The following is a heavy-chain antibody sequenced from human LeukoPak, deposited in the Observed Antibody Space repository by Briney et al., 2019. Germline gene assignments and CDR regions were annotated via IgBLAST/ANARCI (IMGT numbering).Heavy chain of an antibody. V-gene: IGHV3-30*18. CDR2: ISEDGINK. D-gene: IGHD1-14*01. CDR1: GFTFSNYS. Sequence: GGSLRLSCAASGFTFSNYSMHCVRQAPGKGLEWVAGISEDGINKYYADSVKGRFTISRDNSNNTLFLQMNSLRAEDTAVYYCAKDRETTASGTFDYWGQGSLVTVSS. CDR3: AKDRETTASGTFDY. J-gene: IGHJ4*02.